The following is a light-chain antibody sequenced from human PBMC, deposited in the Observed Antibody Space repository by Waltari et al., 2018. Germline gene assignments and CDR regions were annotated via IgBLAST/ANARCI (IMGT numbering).Light chain of an antibody. J-gene: IGKJ1*01. CDR2: RVS. CDR3: MQGTHWPWT. CDR1: HGLVSIGGNTI. V-gene: IGKV2-30*01. Sequence: DVVMTQSPLSLLVALGQPASRSCKSSHGLVSIGGNTILNWFQQRPGQSPRRLIYRVSNRDSGVPDRFSGSGSGTDFTLKISRVEAEDVGVYYCMQGTHWPWTFGQGTKVEFK.